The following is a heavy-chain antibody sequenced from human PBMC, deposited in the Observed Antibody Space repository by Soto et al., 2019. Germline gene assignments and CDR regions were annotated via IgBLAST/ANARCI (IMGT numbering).Heavy chain of an antibody. CDR2: IYYSGST. J-gene: IGHJ4*02. Sequence: SETLSLTCTVSGGSISSGGYYWSWIRQHPGKGLEWIGYIYYSGSTYYNPSLKSRVTISVDTSKNQFSLKLSSVTAADTAVYYCAREGSYDSSGYYCNCFXYWGQGTLVTVSS. CDR3: AREGSYDSSGYYCNCFXY. V-gene: IGHV4-31*03. D-gene: IGHD3-22*01. CDR1: GGSISSGGYY.